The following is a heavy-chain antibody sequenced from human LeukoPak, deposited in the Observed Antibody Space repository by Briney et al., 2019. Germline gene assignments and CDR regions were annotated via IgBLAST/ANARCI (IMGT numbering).Heavy chain of an antibody. D-gene: IGHD6-19*01. J-gene: IGHJ4*02. CDR1: GFTFSSNA. CDR2: ITNSGRST. V-gene: IGHV3-23*01. CDR3: AKWEAVAGY. Sequence: PGGSLRLSCAASGFTFSSNAMSWVRQAPGKGLEWVSGITNSGRSTYYADSVKGRFTVSRDNSNNTLYLQVNSLRAEDTAVYYCAKWEAVAGYWGQGTLVTVSS.